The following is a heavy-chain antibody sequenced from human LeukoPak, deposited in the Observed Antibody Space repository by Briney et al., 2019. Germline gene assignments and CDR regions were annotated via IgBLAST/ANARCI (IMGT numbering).Heavy chain of an antibody. J-gene: IGHJ4*02. Sequence: PSETLSLTCTVSGGSISSYYWSWIRQPAGKGLEWIGRIYTSGSTNYNPSLNSRVTMSVDSSKNQFSLRLSSVTAADTAVYYCARVSAPGDLWYFDYWGQGTLVTVSS. V-gene: IGHV4-4*07. CDR1: GGSISSYY. D-gene: IGHD3-16*01. CDR3: ARVSAPGDLWYFDY. CDR2: IYTSGST.